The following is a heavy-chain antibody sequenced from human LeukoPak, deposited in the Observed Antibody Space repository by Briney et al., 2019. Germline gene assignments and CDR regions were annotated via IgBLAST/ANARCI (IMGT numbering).Heavy chain of an antibody. CDR3: AKALPNYDFWSGGFDY. V-gene: IGHV3-23*01. CDR1: GFTFSSYA. D-gene: IGHD3-3*01. CDR2: ISGSGGST. J-gene: IGHJ4*02. Sequence: PGGSLRLSCAASGFTFSSYAISWVRQAPGKGLEWVSAISGSGGSTYYADSVKGRFTISRDNSKNTLYLQMNSLRAEDTAVYYCAKALPNYDFWSGGFDYWGQGTLVTVSS.